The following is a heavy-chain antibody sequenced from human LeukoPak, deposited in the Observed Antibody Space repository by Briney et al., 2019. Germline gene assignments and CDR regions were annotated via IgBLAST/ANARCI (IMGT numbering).Heavy chain of an antibody. Sequence: GGSLRLSCATSGFRFSSYWMSWVRQAPGKGLEWVAYIKTDGSQRLYVDSVDGRFIISRDNANNSLYLQMNSLRAEDTAVYSCAGMVRGVADYWGQGTLVTVSS. V-gene: IGHV3-7*01. CDR1: GFRFSSYW. CDR3: AGMVRGVADY. CDR2: IKTDGSQR. J-gene: IGHJ4*02. D-gene: IGHD3-10*01.